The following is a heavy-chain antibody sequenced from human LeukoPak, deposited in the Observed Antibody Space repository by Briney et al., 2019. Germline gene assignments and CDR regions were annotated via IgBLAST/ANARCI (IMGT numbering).Heavy chain of an antibody. J-gene: IGHJ4*02. Sequence: GGSLRLSCAASGFTFSNAWMSWVRQAPGKGLEWVANIKQDGSEKYYVDSVKGRFTISRDNAKNSLYLQMNSLRAEDTAVYYCARDEGYCSGGSCGEGSDYWGQGTLVTVSS. CDR2: IKQDGSEK. CDR1: GFTFSNAW. D-gene: IGHD2-15*01. CDR3: ARDEGYCSGGSCGEGSDY. V-gene: IGHV3-7*03.